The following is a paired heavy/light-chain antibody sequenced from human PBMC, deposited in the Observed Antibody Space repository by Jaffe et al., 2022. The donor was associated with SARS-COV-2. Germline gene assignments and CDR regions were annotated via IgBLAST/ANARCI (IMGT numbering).Heavy chain of an antibody. CDR2: ISHDGSKK. D-gene: IGHD3-10*01. J-gene: IGHJ6*03. V-gene: IGHV3-30*04. Sequence: QVQLAESGGGVVQPGRSLRLSCTASGFTFSSYALHWVRQAPGKGLEWVTLISHDGSKKYVDSMKGRVTISRDNSKNTLYLQMNSLRPEDTAVYYCARGPSYGSGSYYNPNYYYYYMDVWGTGTTVTVSS. CDR1: GFTFSSYA. CDR3: ARGPSYGSGSYYNPNYYYYYMDV.
Light chain of an antibody. CDR2: KAS. J-gene: IGKJ4*01. V-gene: IGKV1-5*03. Sequence: DIQMTQSPSTLSASVGDRVTITCRASQSISSWLAWYQQKPGKAPEFLIYKASSLESGVPSRFSGSGSGTEFTLTISSLQPDDFATYYCQQYDSYPLTFGGGTKVEI. CDR1: QSISSW. CDR3: QQYDSYPLT.